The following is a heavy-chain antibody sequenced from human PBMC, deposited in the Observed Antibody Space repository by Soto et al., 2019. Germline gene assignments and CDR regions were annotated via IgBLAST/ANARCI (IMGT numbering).Heavy chain of an antibody. CDR3: ARRKERSGPNYFDX. CDR1: GYTFTDYY. D-gene: IGHD6-25*01. CDR2: INPNSGGT. V-gene: IGHV1-2*02. Sequence: ASVKVSCKASGYTFTDYYMHWVRQAPGQGLEWMGWINPNSGGTNYEQKFQGSVTMTRDTSISTAYMELSSLRSDDTAVYFCARRKERSGPNYFDXWGQGSLGPVSX. J-gene: IGHJ4*02.